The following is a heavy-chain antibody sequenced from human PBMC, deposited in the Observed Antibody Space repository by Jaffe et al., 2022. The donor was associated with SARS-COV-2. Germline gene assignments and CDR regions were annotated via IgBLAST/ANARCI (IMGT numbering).Heavy chain of an antibody. CDR2: ISYDGGNE. D-gene: IGHD1-7*01. Sequence: QVQLVESGGGVVQPGRPLRLSCTASGFSFSSYGMHWVRQAPGKGLEWVAVISYDGGNEFYAESLKGRFTISRDNSKNVVYLNVNSLRPEDTAVYFCAKDAGRAWNYADFWGLGTLVTVS. CDR3: AKDAGRAWNYADF. CDR1: GFSFSSYG. J-gene: IGHJ4*02. V-gene: IGHV3-30*18.